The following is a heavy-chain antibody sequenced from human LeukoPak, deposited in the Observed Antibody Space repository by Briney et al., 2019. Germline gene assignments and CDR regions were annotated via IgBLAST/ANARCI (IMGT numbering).Heavy chain of an antibody. D-gene: IGHD3-22*01. CDR3: ARDHHAPVPHSSGYYGIDY. CDR1: GFTFSSYE. CDR2: ISSSGSTI. V-gene: IGHV3-48*03. Sequence: GGSLRLSCAASGFTFSSYEMNWVRQAPGKGLEWVSYISSSGSTIYYADSVKGRFTISRDNAKNSLYLQMNSLRAEDTAVYYCARDHHAPVPHSSGYYGIDYWGQGTLVTVSS. J-gene: IGHJ4*02.